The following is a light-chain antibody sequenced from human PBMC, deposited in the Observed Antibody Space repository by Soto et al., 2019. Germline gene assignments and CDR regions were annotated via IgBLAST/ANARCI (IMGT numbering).Light chain of an antibody. Sequence: QSVLTQPPSASGPPGQRITISCSGGSSNIGNNYVYWYQLVPGTAPKLLIYSDDQRPSGVPDRFSGSRSGTSASLAISGLRSHDEADYYCAAWDDSLGVVTFGGGTKLTVL. CDR1: SSNIGNNY. CDR2: SDD. CDR3: AAWDDSLGVVT. J-gene: IGLJ2*01. V-gene: IGLV1-47*02.